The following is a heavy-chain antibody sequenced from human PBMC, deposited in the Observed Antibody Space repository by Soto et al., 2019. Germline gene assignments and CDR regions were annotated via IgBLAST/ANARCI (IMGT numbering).Heavy chain of an antibody. CDR2: INHSGST. CDR3: ARTLRRTIFGVVTHMQKNDY. V-gene: IGHV4-34*01. Sequence: PSETLSLTCAVYGGSFSGYYWSWIRQPPGKGLEWIGEINHSGSTNYNPSLKSRVTISVDTSKNQFSLKLSSVTAADTAVYYCARTLRRTIFGVVTHMQKNDYWGQGTLVTVSS. J-gene: IGHJ4*02. CDR1: GGSFSGYY. D-gene: IGHD3-3*01.